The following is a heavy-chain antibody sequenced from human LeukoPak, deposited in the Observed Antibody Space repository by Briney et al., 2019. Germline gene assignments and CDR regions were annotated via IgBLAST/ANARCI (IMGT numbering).Heavy chain of an antibody. D-gene: IGHD2-2*01. CDR2: IIPIFGTA. CDR3: ARVPHYEDIVVVPAAMYYYYGMDV. V-gene: IGHV1-69*13. Sequence: RASVKVSCKASGGTFSSYAISWVRQAPGQGLEWMGGIIPIFGTANYAQKFQGRVTITADESTSTAYMELSSLRSEDTAVYYCARVPHYEDIVVVPAAMYYYYGMDVWGQGTTVTVSS. J-gene: IGHJ6*02. CDR1: GGTFSSYA.